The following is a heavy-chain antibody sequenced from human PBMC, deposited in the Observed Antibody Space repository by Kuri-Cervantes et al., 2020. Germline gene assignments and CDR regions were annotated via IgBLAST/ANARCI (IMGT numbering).Heavy chain of an antibody. D-gene: IGHD3-10*01. Sequence: ESLKISCAVYGGSFSGYYWSWIRQPPGKGLEWIGEINHSGSTNYKPSLKSRVSISVDKSKNQFSLKLSSVTAADTAVYFCARVEFGVTLVQGAFDYWGQGTLVTVSS. CDR1: GGSFSGYY. CDR3: ARVEFGVTLVQGAFDY. V-gene: IGHV4-34*01. J-gene: IGHJ4*02. CDR2: INHSGST.